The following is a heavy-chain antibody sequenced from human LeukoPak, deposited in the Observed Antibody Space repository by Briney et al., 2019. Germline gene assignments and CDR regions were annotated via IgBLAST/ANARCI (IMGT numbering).Heavy chain of an antibody. Sequence: PGGSLRLSCAASGFTVSSNYMSWVRQAPGKGLEWVSVIYSGGSTYYADSVKGRLTISRDNSKNTLYLQMNSLRAEDTAVYYCARGIDTLLRGPGYSSGWYGNWFDPWGQGTLVTVSS. CDR2: IYSGGST. CDR1: GFTVSSNY. CDR3: ARGIDTLLRGPGYSSGWYGNWFDP. D-gene: IGHD6-19*01. J-gene: IGHJ5*02. V-gene: IGHV3-53*01.